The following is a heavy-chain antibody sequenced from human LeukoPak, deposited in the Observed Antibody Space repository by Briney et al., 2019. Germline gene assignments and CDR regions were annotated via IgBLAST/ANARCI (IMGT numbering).Heavy chain of an antibody. CDR3: ARGVWAGSATWSDY. Sequence: PSETLPLTCAVYGGSFSGYHFSWIRQPPGKGLEWIGEINHSGSTNYNPSLKSRVTISVDTSKNQFSLKLSSVTAADTAVYYCARGVWAGSATWSDYWGQGTLVTVSS. V-gene: IGHV4-34*01. CDR2: INHSGST. D-gene: IGHD2-15*01. J-gene: IGHJ4*02. CDR1: GGSFSGYH.